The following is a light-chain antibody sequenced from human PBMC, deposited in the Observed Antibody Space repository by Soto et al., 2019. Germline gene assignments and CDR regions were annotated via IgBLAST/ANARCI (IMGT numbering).Light chain of an antibody. CDR1: NIGSKS. V-gene: IGLV3-21*02. J-gene: IGLJ3*02. CDR2: DDS. Sequence: SSELTQPPSVSVAPGQTARITCGGNNIGSKSVHWYQQKQGQAPVLVVYDDSDRPSGIPERFSGSNSWNTATLTISRVEAGDEADYYCQVWDSSSEHPGVFGGGTKLTVL. CDR3: QVWDSSSEHPGV.